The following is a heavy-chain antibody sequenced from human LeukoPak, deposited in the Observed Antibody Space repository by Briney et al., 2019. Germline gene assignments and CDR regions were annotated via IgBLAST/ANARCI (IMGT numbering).Heavy chain of an antibody. D-gene: IGHD2-15*01. J-gene: IGHJ4*02. CDR2: IYDSGTI. V-gene: IGHV4-38-2*02. Sequence: PSETLSLTCTVSGYSISSSYYWGWIRQPPGQELEWIGNIYDSGTIYYNPSLKSRVTISVDTSKNQLSLKLSSVTAADTAVYYCARAHRYCSGGSCYSGPIDYWGQGTLVTVSS. CDR1: GYSISSSYY. CDR3: ARAHRYCSGGSCYSGPIDY.